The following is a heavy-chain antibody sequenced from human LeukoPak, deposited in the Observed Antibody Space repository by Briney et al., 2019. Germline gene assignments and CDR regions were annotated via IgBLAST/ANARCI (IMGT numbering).Heavy chain of an antibody. CDR3: AKGGKWDVTPFDY. D-gene: IGHD1-26*01. CDR2: ISGDNSAI. Sequence: GGSLRLSCAASGFTFSSYSMNWVRQAPGKGLEWVSYISGDNSAIFYVDSVKGRFTISRDNARNSLYLQMNGLRAEDTAVYYCAKGGKWDVTPFDYWGQGTLVTVSS. V-gene: IGHV3-48*04. J-gene: IGHJ4*02. CDR1: GFTFSSYS.